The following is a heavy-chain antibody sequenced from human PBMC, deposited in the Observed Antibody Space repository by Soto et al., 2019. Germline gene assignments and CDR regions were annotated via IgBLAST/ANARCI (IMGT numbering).Heavy chain of an antibody. J-gene: IGHJ3*02. CDR2: INSDGSST. D-gene: IGHD6-19*01. V-gene: IGHV3-74*01. CDR1: GFTFSSYW. CDR3: AGVNSGWYRDAFDI. Sequence: EVQLVESGGGLVQPGGSLRLSCAASGFTFSSYWMHWVRQAPGKGLVWVSRINSDGSSTSYADSVKGRFTISRDNAKNTLYLQMNSLRAEDTAVYYCAGVNSGWYRDAFDIWGQGTMVTVSS.